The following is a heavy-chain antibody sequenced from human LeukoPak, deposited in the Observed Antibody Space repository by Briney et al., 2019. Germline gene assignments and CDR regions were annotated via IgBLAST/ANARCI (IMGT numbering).Heavy chain of an antibody. CDR3: ARDNYAGANWFGP. J-gene: IGHJ5*02. D-gene: IGHD1-7*01. Sequence: GASVKVSCKTSGYTFTDFFLHWVRQAPGQGLEWMGGIIPIFGTANYAQKFQGRVTITTDESTSTAYMELSSLRSEDTAVYYCARDNYAGANWFGPWGQGTLVTVSS. CDR1: GYTFTDFF. CDR2: IIPIFGTA. V-gene: IGHV1-69*05.